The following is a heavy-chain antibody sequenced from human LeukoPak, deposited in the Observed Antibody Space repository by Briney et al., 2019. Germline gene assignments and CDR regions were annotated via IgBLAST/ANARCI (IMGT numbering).Heavy chain of an antibody. J-gene: IGHJ4*02. CDR2: ISSSGSTI. Sequence: GGSLRLSCAASGFTFSDYYMSWIRQAPGKGLEWGSYISSSGSTIYYADPVKGRFTISRDNAKNSLHLQMSRLRAEATAVYYCTRDPSEASHPYYFDYWGQGILVTVSS. CDR3: TRDPSEASHPYYFDY. CDR1: GFTFSDYY. V-gene: IGHV3-11*04. D-gene: IGHD6-25*01.